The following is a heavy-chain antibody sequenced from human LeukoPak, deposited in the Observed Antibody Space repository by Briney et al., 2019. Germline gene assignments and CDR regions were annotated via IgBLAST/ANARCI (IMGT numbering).Heavy chain of an antibody. CDR3: ARVGFDIVVVPAATSAFDI. CDR2: INHGGST. CDR1: GGSFSGYY. Sequence: SETLSLTCAVYGGSFSGYYWSWIRQPPGKGLEWIGEINHGGSTNYNPSLKSRVTISVDTSKNQFSLKLSSVTAADTAVYYCARVGFDIVVVPAATSAFDIWGQGTMVTVSS. D-gene: IGHD2-2*01. V-gene: IGHV4-34*01. J-gene: IGHJ3*02.